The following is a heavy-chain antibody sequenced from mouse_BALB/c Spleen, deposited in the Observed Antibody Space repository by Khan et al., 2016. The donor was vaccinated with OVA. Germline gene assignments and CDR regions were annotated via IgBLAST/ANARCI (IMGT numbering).Heavy chain of an antibody. Sequence: EVELVESGGDLVKPGGSLKLSCAASGFTFRNYGMSWVRQIPDKRLEWVATINSDGSYTYHPDSVKGRFTISRNNAKNTLYLEMSSLKSDDTAMYYCASHLTGSFAYWGQGTLVTVFA. V-gene: IGHV5-6*01. J-gene: IGHJ3*01. CDR2: INSDGSYT. CDR1: GFTFRNYG. CDR3: ASHLTGSFAY. D-gene: IGHD4-1*01.